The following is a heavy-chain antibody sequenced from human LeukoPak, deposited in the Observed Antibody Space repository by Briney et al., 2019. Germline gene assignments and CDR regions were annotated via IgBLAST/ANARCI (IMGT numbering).Heavy chain of an antibody. V-gene: IGHV3-53*04. D-gene: IGHD1-26*01. Sequence: GGSLRLSCAASGFTVSSNYMSWVRQAPGKGLEWVSVIYSGGSTYYADSVKGRFTISRHNSKNTLYLQMNSLRAEDTAVYYCAREGRSGSFLMGAFDIWGQRTMVTVSS. CDR2: IYSGGST. CDR3: AREGRSGSFLMGAFDI. J-gene: IGHJ3*02. CDR1: GFTVSSNY.